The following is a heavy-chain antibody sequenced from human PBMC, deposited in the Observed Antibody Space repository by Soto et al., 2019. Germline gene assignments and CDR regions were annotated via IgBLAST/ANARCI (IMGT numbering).Heavy chain of an antibody. V-gene: IGHV1-18*01. CDR2: ISAYNGNT. CDR3: ARDNPPMGV. Sequence: GASVKVSCKASGYTFTTYYISWVRQAPGQGLEWMGWISAYNGNTKYARKLQGRVTMTTDTSTSTAYMELRSLRSDDTAVYYCARDNPPMGVWGQGTTVTVSS. J-gene: IGHJ6*02. CDR1: GYTFTTYY.